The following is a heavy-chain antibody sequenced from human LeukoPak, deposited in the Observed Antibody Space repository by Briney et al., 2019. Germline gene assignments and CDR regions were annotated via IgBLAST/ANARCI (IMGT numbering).Heavy chain of an antibody. CDR1: GFTFSSYA. V-gene: IGHV3-30*03. CDR2: ISYDGSNK. J-gene: IGHJ4*02. Sequence: GGSLGLSCAASGFTFSSYAMSWVRQAPGKGLEWVAVISYDGSNKYYADSVKGRFTISRDNSKNTLYLQMNSLRAEDTAVYYCAGSRKARQSLLFDYWGQGTLVTVSS. D-gene: IGHD2-21*01. CDR3: AGSRKARQSLLFDY.